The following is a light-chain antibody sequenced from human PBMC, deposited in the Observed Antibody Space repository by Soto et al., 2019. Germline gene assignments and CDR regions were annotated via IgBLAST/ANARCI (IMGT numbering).Light chain of an antibody. Sequence: EIVMTQYPDTLSVSPGETVTLSCRASQSVRTNLAWYQHKPGQSPRLLIYGASNRATGFPARFSGSGPGTEFTLTISSLQSEDFAVYYCQQYNDNWPTFGQGTKVDIK. CDR1: QSVRTN. CDR3: QQYNDNWPT. CDR2: GAS. V-gene: IGKV3-15*01. J-gene: IGKJ1*01.